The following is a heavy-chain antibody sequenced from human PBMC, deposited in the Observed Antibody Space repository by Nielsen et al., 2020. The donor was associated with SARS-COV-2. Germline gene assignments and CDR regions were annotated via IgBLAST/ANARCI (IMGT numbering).Heavy chain of an antibody. CDR1: GFTFSSYW. D-gene: IGHD3-16*02. V-gene: IGHV3-7*01. Sequence: ETLSLTCAASGFTFSSYWMSWVRQAPGKGLEWVANIKQDGSEKYYVDSVRGRFTISRDNAKNSLYLQMNSLRAEDTAVYYCARVDYDYVWGSYQGYWGQGTLVTVSS. CDR2: IKQDGSEK. J-gene: IGHJ4*02. CDR3: ARVDYDYVWGSYQGY.